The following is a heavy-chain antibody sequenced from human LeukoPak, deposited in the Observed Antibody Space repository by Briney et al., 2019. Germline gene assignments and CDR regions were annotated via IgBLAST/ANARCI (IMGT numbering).Heavy chain of an antibody. CDR3: ARDAYRSIAAAGTDY. CDR1: GGSISSSSYY. Sequence: SETLSLTCTVSGGSISSSSYYWGWIRQPPGKGLEWIGSIYYSGGTYYNPSLKSRVTISLDTSKNQFSLKLSSVTAADTAVYYCARDAYRSIAAAGTDYWGQGTLVTVSS. CDR2: IYYSGGT. D-gene: IGHD6-13*01. V-gene: IGHV4-39*07. J-gene: IGHJ4*02.